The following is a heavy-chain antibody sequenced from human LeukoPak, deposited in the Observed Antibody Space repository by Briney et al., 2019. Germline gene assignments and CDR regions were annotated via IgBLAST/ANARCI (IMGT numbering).Heavy chain of an antibody. J-gene: IGHJ4*02. D-gene: IGHD3-10*01. Sequence: GSLRLSCAASGFTFSSYEMNWVRQPPGKGLEWIGSIYYSGNTYYNPSLKSRVTLSVDTSKNQISLKLSSVTAADTAVYYCARAGITMIREIDHWGQGTLVTVSS. V-gene: IGHV4-38-2*01. CDR3: ARAGITMIREIDH. CDR1: GFTFSSYE. CDR2: IYYSGNT.